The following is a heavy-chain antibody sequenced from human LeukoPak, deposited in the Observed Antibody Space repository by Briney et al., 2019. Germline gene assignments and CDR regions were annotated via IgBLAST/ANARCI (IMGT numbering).Heavy chain of an antibody. J-gene: IGHJ4*02. CDR2: INHSGST. Sequence: SETLSLTCAVYGGSFSGYYWSWIRQPPGKGLEWIGEINHSGSTNHNPSLKSRVTISVDTSKNQFSLKLSSVTAADTAVYYCARGRLRYFDWLSAFDYWGQGTLVTVSS. CDR1: GGSFSGYY. V-gene: IGHV4-34*01. CDR3: ARGRLRYFDWLSAFDY. D-gene: IGHD3-9*01.